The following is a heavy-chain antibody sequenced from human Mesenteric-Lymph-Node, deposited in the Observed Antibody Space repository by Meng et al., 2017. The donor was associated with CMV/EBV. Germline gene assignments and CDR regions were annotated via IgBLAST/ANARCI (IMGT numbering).Heavy chain of an antibody. J-gene: IGHJ6*02. CDR1: GFTFSSYS. CDR3: ARATRDCSSTSCYIMVRGVIIRYYYYGMDV. Sequence: GGSLRLSCAASGFTFSSYSMHWVRQAPGKGLEWVSVISYDGGNKYYADSVKGRFTISRDTSKNTLYLQMNSLRVEDTAVYYCARATRDCSSTSCYIMVRGVIIRYYYYGMDVWGQGTTVTVSS. V-gene: IGHV3-30-3*01. D-gene: IGHD3-10*01. CDR2: ISYDGGNK.